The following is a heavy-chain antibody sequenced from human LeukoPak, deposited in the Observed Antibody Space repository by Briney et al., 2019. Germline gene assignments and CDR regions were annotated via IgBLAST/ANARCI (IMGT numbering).Heavy chain of an antibody. CDR3: ARHIAAAGTGIDY. J-gene: IGHJ4*02. CDR2: INHSGST. Sequence: PSETLSLTCAVYGGSFSGYYWSWIRQPPGKGLEWIGEINHSGSTNYNPSLKSRVTISVDTSKNQFSLKLSSVTAADTAVYYCARHIAAAGTGIDYWGQGTLVTVSS. CDR1: GGSFSGYY. D-gene: IGHD6-13*01. V-gene: IGHV4-34*01.